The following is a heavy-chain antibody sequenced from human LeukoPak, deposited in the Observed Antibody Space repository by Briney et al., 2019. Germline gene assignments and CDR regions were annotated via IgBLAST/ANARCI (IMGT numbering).Heavy chain of an antibody. D-gene: IGHD3-3*01. Sequence: PGGSLRLACAASGFTFSSYAMSWVRQAPGKGLEWVSAISGSGGSTYYADSVKGRFTISRDNSKNTLYLQMNSLRAEDTAVYYCAKEVLYDFWSGYENWFDPWGQGTLVTVSS. CDR1: GFTFSSYA. CDR2: ISGSGGST. J-gene: IGHJ5*02. CDR3: AKEVLYDFWSGYENWFDP. V-gene: IGHV3-23*01.